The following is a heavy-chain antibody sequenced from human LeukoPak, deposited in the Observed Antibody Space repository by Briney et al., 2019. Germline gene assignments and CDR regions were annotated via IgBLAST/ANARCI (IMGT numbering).Heavy chain of an antibody. J-gene: IGHJ4*02. CDR2: ISYDGSDK. D-gene: IGHD5-12*01. CDR3: ARAGAQWLRFFDH. CDR1: GFTFSRNA. V-gene: IGHV3-30-3*01. Sequence: GGSLRLSCAASGFTFSRNAMHWVRQATGKGLECVAVISYDGSDKYYADSVKGRFTISRDNSKNTLYLQMNSLRAEDTAVYYCARAGAQWLRFFDHWGQGTLVTVSS.